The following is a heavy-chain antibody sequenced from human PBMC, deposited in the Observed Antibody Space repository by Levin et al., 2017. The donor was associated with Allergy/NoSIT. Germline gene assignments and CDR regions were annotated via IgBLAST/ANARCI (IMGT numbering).Heavy chain of an antibody. V-gene: IGHV3-30*18. CDR3: AKDRQQWLVRIFDS. CDR2: TSSDGSDK. CDR1: GFTFSSYA. Sequence: GESLKISCAASGFTFSSYAMHWVRQAPGKGPEWVTLTSSDGSDKDYADSVQGRFTISRDNSQNTLFLQMNSLRPEDTAVYYCAKDRQQWLVRIFDSWGQGTLVTVSS. D-gene: IGHD6-19*01. J-gene: IGHJ4*02.